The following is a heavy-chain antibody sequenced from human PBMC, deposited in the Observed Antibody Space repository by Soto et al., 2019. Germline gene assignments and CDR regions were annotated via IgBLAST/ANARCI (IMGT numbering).Heavy chain of an antibody. D-gene: IGHD1-26*01. Sequence: SVKVSCKASGGTFSRYASSWGRQAPWEGLEWVGGSIPIFGTANYAQKFQGRVTITAHESTNTAYMELSSLRSEDTAVYYCARRRTTSGSYYYYGMDGWGQGTTVTVSS. CDR1: GGTFSRYA. CDR3: ARRRTTSGSYYYYGMDG. CDR2: SIPIFGTA. J-gene: IGHJ6*02. V-gene: IGHV1-69*13.